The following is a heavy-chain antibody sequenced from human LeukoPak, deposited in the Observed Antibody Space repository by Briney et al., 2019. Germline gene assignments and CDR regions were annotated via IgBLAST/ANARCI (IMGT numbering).Heavy chain of an antibody. Sequence: PGGSLRLSCAASGFTFGDYTMHWVRQAPGKGLEWISGISWNSGVIGYADSVKGRFTISRDNSKNTLYLQMNTLRAEDTAVYYCAREQWAADDALDIWGQGTMVIVSS. CDR2: ISWNSGVI. CDR1: GFTFGDYT. CDR3: AREQWAADDALDI. V-gene: IGHV3-9*01. D-gene: IGHD6-13*01. J-gene: IGHJ3*02.